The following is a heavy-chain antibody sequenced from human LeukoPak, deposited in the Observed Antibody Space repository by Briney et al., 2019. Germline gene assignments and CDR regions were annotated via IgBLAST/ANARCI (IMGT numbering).Heavy chain of an antibody. D-gene: IGHD2/OR15-2a*01. CDR1: GGPISSNY. J-gene: IGHJ3*02. CDR2: IYYTGST. Sequence: SETLSLTCTVSGGPISSNYWSWIRQSPGKGLEWMGYIYYTGSTNYNPPLKSRVTISVDTSKNQFSLKLNSVTAADTAVYYCARWGFLGYAFDIWGRGTMVTVSS. V-gene: IGHV4-59*01. CDR3: ARWGFLGYAFDI.